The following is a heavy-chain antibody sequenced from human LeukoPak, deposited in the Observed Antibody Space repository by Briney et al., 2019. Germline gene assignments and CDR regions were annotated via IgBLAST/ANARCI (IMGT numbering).Heavy chain of an antibody. CDR2: IYHSGST. J-gene: IGHJ4*02. Sequence: SETLSLTCTVSGYSISSGYYWGWIRQPPGKGLEWIGSIYHSGSTYYNPSLKSRVTISVDTSKNQFSLKLSSVTAADTAVYYCASLYSGSYYALDYWGQGTLVTVSS. V-gene: IGHV4-38-2*02. D-gene: IGHD1-26*01. CDR1: GYSISSGYY. CDR3: ASLYSGSYYALDY.